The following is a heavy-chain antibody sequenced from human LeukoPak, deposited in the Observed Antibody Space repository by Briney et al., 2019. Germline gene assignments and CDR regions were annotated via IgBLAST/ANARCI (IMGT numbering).Heavy chain of an antibody. D-gene: IGHD6-13*01. CDR2: FSGSGGST. CDR1: GFTFSSYW. V-gene: IGHV3-23*01. CDR3: AKRPSTSWYDDAFGI. Sequence: GGSLRLSCAASGFTFSSYWMHWVRQAPGKGLEWVSAFSGSGGSTYYADSVKGRFTISRDNSKNTLYLQMDSLRAEDTAVYYCAKRPSTSWYDDAFGIWGQGTMVTVSS. J-gene: IGHJ3*02.